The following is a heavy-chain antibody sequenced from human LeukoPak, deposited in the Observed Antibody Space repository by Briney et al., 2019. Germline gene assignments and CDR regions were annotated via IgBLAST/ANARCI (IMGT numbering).Heavy chain of an antibody. CDR2: IIPIFGTA. CDR3: ATVHESLRLYPSDY. D-gene: IGHD3-3*01. J-gene: IGHJ4*02. Sequence: SVKVSCKASGGTFSSYAISWVRQAPGQGLEWMGRIIPIFGTANYAQKFQGRVTMTEDTSTDTAYMELSSLTSEDTAVYYCATVHESLRLYPSDYCGQGTLVTVSS. V-gene: IGHV1-69*06. CDR1: GGTFSSYA.